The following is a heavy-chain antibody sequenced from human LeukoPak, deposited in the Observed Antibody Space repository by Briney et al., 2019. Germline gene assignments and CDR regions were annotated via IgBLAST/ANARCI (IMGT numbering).Heavy chain of an antibody. J-gene: IGHJ6*03. Sequence: SETLSLTCTVSGGSISSGSYYWSWIRQPAGKGLEWIGYIYYSGSTNYNPSLKSRVTISVDTSKNQFSLKLSSVTAADTAVYYCARGDIVVNIRYYYYYMDVWGKGTTVTVSS. CDR1: GGSISSGSYY. V-gene: IGHV4-61*10. CDR2: IYYSGST. D-gene: IGHD2-15*01. CDR3: ARGDIVVNIRYYYYYMDV.